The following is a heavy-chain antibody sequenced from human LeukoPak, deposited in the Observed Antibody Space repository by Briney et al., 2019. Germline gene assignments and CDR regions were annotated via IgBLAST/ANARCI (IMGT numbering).Heavy chain of an antibody. J-gene: IGHJ2*01. Sequence: GGSLRLSCAASGFTVSSNYMSWVRQAPGKGLDGVSVIYSGGSTYYADSVKGRFTISRDNSKNTLYLQMNSLRAEDTAVYYCARGSGWYRDWYFDLWGRGTLVTVSS. CDR3: ARGSGWYRDWYFDL. CDR2: IYSGGST. D-gene: IGHD6-19*01. CDR1: GFTVSSNY. V-gene: IGHV3-53*01.